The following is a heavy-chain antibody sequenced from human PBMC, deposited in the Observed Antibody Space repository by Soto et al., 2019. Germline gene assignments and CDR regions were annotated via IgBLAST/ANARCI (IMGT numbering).Heavy chain of an antibody. CDR2: IVPIYRTA. Sequence: ASGKGSNCASGGTFSSYRFNWVRQARGQGLEWLGGIVPIYRTADYAQKFQGRVTITADESTRTVYMELSSLKSQDTALYYCARDSGAKLSSSWGQGTLVTVSS. CDR3: ARDSGAKLSSS. CDR1: GGTFSSYR. V-gene: IGHV1-69*13. J-gene: IGHJ4*02. D-gene: IGHD6-13*01.